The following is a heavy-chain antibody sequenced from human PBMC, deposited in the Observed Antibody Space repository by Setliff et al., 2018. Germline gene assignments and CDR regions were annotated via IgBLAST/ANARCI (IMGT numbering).Heavy chain of an antibody. V-gene: IGHV2-70*12. CDR3: ARSLPMLSEGVYGFDF. J-gene: IGHJ3*01. D-gene: IGHD2-8*01. CDR2: TDWYDDK. Sequence: GSGPTLVNPTQTLTLTCTFSGFSLGNSGMYVSWIRQPPGKALEWLAHTDWYDDKLYSTSLRTRLSISKDTYKNQVVLTMSNMDPEDTATYYCARSLPMLSEGVYGFDFWGQGTMVTVS. CDR1: GFSLGNSGMY.